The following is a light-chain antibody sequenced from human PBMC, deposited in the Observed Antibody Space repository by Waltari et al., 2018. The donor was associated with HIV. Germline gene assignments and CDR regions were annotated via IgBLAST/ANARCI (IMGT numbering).Light chain of an antibody. CDR2: ADS. V-gene: IGLV3-21*02. J-gene: IGLJ2*01. CDR3: QVWDSSSDHVL. CDR1: NIGSKR. Sequence: SYVLTQPPSVSAATGQTARLTGGGNNIGSKRVPSYQQKPGQAPVLVVYADSDRPPWIPERFSGSNSGNTATLTISRVEAGDEADYHCQVWDSSSDHVLFGGGTKVTVL.